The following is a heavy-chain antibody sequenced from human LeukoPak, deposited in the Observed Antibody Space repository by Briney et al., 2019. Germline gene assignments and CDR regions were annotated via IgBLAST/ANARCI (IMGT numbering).Heavy chain of an antibody. Sequence: PGGSLRLSCAASGFTFSNYWMTWVRQAPGKGLEWVANIKQDGSEKYYVNSVKGRFTISRDNAKNSLYLQMDSLRAEDTAVYYCAKAGYYCDSSGYLCWGNDAFDIWGQGTMVTVSS. CDR2: IKQDGSEK. CDR1: GFTFSNYW. V-gene: IGHV3-7*01. CDR3: AKAGYYCDSSGYLCWGNDAFDI. D-gene: IGHD3-22*01. J-gene: IGHJ3*02.